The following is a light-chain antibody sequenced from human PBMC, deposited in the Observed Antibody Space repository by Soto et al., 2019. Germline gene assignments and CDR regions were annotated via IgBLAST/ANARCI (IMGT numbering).Light chain of an antibody. Sequence: QSVLTQPASVSGSPRQSITISCTGASSDVGSYTYVSWYQQHPGKAPKLMIYEVNNRPSGVSNRFSGSKSGNTASLTISGLQAEDEADYYCSSYTSSSTLYVSGTGTKVTVL. J-gene: IGLJ1*01. CDR3: SSYTSSSTLYV. CDR1: SSDVGSYTY. V-gene: IGLV2-14*01. CDR2: EVN.